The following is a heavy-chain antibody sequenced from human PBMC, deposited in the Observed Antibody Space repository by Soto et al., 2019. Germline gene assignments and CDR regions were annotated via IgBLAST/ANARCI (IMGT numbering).Heavy chain of an antibody. CDR3: ASVDYDFWSGPGGGMDV. Sequence: QVQLVQSGAEVKKPGSSVKVSCKASGGTFSSYAISWVRQAPGQGLEWMGGIIHIFGTATYAQKFQGRVTINAEESTSTAYMALSSLISEDTAVYYCASVDYDFWSGPGGGMDVWGQGTPVTVSS. CDR1: GGTFSSYA. D-gene: IGHD3-3*01. CDR2: IIHIFGTA. J-gene: IGHJ6*02. V-gene: IGHV1-69*12.